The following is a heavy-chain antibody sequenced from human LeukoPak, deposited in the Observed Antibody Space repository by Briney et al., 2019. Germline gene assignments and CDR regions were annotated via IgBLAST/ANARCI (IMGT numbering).Heavy chain of an antibody. D-gene: IGHD3-22*01. CDR1: GYTFTGYD. V-gene: IGHV1-46*01. Sequence: ASVKVSCKASGYTFTGYDVNWVRQAPGQGLEWMGIINPSGGSTSYAQKFQGRVTMTRDTSTSTVYMELSSLRSEDTAVYYCARDGAYYYDSSGYYNWFDPWGQGTLVTVSS. J-gene: IGHJ5*02. CDR3: ARDGAYYYDSSGYYNWFDP. CDR2: INPSGGST.